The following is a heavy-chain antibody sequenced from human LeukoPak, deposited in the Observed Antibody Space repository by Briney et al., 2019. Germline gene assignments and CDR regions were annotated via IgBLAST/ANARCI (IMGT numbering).Heavy chain of an antibody. Sequence: GGSLRLSCAASGFTFSSYEVNWVRQAPGKGLEWVSYISSSGSTIYYADSVKGRFTISRDNAKNSLYLQMNSLRAEDTAVYYCARSEGYSSSSNWFDPWGQGTLVTVSS. D-gene: IGHD6-13*01. CDR1: GFTFSSYE. J-gene: IGHJ5*02. CDR2: ISSSGSTI. V-gene: IGHV3-48*03. CDR3: ARSEGYSSSSNWFDP.